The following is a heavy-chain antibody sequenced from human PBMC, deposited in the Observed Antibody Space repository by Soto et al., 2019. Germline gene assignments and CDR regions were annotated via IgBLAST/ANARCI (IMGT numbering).Heavy chain of an antibody. Sequence: GASVKVSCKASGYTFPSYAMHWVRQAPGQRLEWMGWINAGNGNTKYSQKFQGRVTITRDTSASTAYMELSSLRSEDTAVYYCARNILGGTTDYWGPGTLVTVSS. CDR2: INAGNGNT. J-gene: IGHJ4*02. CDR1: GYTFPSYA. D-gene: IGHD1-7*01. CDR3: ARNILGGTTDY. V-gene: IGHV1-3*01.